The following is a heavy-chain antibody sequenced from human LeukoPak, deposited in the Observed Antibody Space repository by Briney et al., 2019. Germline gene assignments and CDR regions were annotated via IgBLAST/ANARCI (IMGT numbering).Heavy chain of an antibody. CDR3: ARYIPSCGGNCNDGFDI. CDR1: GFTFSDYY. J-gene: IGHJ3*02. V-gene: IGHV3-53*01. Sequence: GGSLRLSCAASGFTFSDYYMSWIRQAPGKGLEWVSVLYSGGDTYYADSVKGRFTISRDNSKNTLYLQLNTLRAEDTAVYYCARYIPSCGGNCNDGFDIWGQGTMVTVSS. D-gene: IGHD2-21*01. CDR2: LYSGGDT.